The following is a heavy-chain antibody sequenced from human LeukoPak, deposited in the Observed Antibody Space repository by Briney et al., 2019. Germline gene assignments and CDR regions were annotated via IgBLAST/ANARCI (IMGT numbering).Heavy chain of an antibody. CDR3: ARDGGQQLVPGEFDY. D-gene: IGHD3-10*01. V-gene: IGHV3-48*03. Sequence: GGSLRLSCAASGFTFSSYGMNWVRQAPGKGLEWISYISNSGNTIYYADSVKGRFTISRDTAKKSLYLQMNSLRAEDTAVYYCARDGGQQLVPGEFDYWGQGTLVTVSS. CDR2: ISNSGNTI. CDR1: GFTFSSYG. J-gene: IGHJ4*02.